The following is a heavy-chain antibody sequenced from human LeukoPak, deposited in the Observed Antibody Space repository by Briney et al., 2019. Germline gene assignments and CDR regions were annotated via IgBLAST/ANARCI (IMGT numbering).Heavy chain of an antibody. CDR1: GGSFNNYY. CDR2: VNHSVAT. J-gene: IGHJ6*02. CDR3: ARGLRTVTWERELMRYSYYGWDA. D-gene: IGHD1-26*01. Sequence: SETLSLTCPVYGGSFNNYYWSWFRQPPAKGLEWIGEVNHSVATNYIPSLKGRLTMSVDTSKSQSPLTLRSATAADTAVYYCARGLRTVTWERELMRYSYYGWDAWGHGPTVTASS. V-gene: IGHV4-34*01.